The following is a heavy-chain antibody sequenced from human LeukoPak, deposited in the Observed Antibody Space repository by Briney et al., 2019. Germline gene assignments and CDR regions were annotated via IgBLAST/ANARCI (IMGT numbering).Heavy chain of an antibody. Sequence: SVKVSCKASGGTFSSYAISRVRQAPGQGLEWMGGIIPIFGTANYAQKFQGRVTITADESTSTAYMELSSLRSEDTAVYYCAHGVLRYLDVRYFDYWGQGTLVTVSS. V-gene: IGHV1-69*13. CDR2: IIPIFGTA. D-gene: IGHD3-9*01. J-gene: IGHJ4*02. CDR3: AHGVLRYLDVRYFDY. CDR1: GGTFSSYA.